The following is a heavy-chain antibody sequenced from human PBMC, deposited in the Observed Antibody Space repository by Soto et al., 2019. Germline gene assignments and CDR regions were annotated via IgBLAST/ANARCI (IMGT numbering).Heavy chain of an antibody. CDR1: GDSVSSNSAA. V-gene: IGHV6-1*01. CDR3: ARDRRSSWYDVYYYYGMDV. Sequence: SQTLSLTCAISGDSVSSNSAAWNWIRPSPSRGLEWLGRTYYRSKWYNDYAVSVKSRITINPDTSKNQFSLQLNSVTPEDTAVYYCARDRRSSWYDVYYYYGMDVWGQGTTVTVSS. CDR2: TYYRSKWYN. J-gene: IGHJ6*02. D-gene: IGHD6-13*01.